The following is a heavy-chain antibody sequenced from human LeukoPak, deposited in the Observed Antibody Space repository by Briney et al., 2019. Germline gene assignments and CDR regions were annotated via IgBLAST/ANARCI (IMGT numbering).Heavy chain of an antibody. D-gene: IGHD3-10*01. V-gene: IGHV3-48*01. Sequence: PGGSLRLSCAASGFTFSSYGMTWVRQAPGKGLEWVSYISSSSSTIYYADSVKGRFTISRDNAKNSLYLQLNSLRAEDTAVYYCVLLSLTPGWGQGTLVTVSS. CDR2: ISSSSSTI. J-gene: IGHJ4*02. CDR1: GFTFSSYG. CDR3: VLLSLTPG.